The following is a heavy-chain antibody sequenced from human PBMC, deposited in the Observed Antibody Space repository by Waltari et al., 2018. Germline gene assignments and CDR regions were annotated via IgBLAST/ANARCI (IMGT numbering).Heavy chain of an antibody. D-gene: IGHD3-22*01. CDR1: GYRFTSYW. J-gene: IGHJ6*02. Sequence: EVQLVQSGAEVKKPGESLKISCKGSGYRFTSYWIGWVRQMPGKGLEWMGIIYPCDSDTRYSPAFQGQVTISADKSISTAYLQWSSLKASDTTMYYCARQVYDSSGYYSPLFYGMDVWGQGTTVTVSS. V-gene: IGHV5-51*01. CDR3: ARQVYDSSGYYSPLFYGMDV. CDR2: IYPCDSDT.